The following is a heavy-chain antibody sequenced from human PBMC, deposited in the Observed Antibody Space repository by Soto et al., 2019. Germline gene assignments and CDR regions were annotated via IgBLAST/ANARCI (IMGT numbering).Heavy chain of an antibody. J-gene: IGHJ4*02. CDR2: ISGSGGST. V-gene: IGHV3-23*01. Sequence: GSLRLSCAASGFTFSSYAMSWVRQAPGKGLEWVSAISGSGGSTYYADSVKGRFTISRDNSKNTLYLQMNSLRAEDTAVYYCAKEGRLWSIAAAGAPFDYWGQGTLVTVAS. CDR1: GFTFSSYA. D-gene: IGHD6-13*01. CDR3: AKEGRLWSIAAAGAPFDY.